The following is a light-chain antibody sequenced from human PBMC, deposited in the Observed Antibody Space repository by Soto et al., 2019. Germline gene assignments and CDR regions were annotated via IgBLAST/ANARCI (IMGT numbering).Light chain of an antibody. J-gene: IGKJ5*01. CDR1: QSVSSSV. CDR2: GAS. Sequence: VLKKSAVTVSLSKGQRATLTCRASQSVSSSVLGWYQQKVGQSPRLLVYGASSRATGIPDRFSGSGSGTDFALTISRLEPEDGAVYYCKLYGSSPRTFGQGALLEIK. V-gene: IGKV3-20*01. CDR3: KLYGSSPRT.